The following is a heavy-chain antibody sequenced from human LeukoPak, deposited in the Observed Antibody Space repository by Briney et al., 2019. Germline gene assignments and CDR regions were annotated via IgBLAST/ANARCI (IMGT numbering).Heavy chain of an antibody. J-gene: IGHJ6*03. Sequence: GSLRLSCAASGFTFSSLWMSWVRQAPGRGPEWVANINQDGGTTYYVASVKGRFTISRDNAKNSLCLQMSSLRAEDTAVYYCTKDRQGPNQYHMDVWGKGTTVTVSS. V-gene: IGHV3-7*01. CDR3: TKDRQGPNQYHMDV. CDR1: GFTFSSLW. CDR2: INQDGGTT.